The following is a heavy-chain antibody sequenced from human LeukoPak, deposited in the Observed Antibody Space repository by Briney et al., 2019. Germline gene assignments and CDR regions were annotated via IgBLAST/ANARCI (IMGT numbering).Heavy chain of an antibody. CDR2: ISSSSRTI. Sequence: PGGSLRLSCAASGFTFSSYSMSWVRQAPGKGLEWVSYISSSSRTIYYADSVKGRFTISRDNAKNSLYLQMNSLRAEDTAVYYCARDLYSSGWYGYYYGMDVWGQGTTVTV. V-gene: IGHV3-48*01. CDR1: GFTFSSYS. CDR3: ARDLYSSGWYGYYYGMDV. D-gene: IGHD6-19*01. J-gene: IGHJ6*02.